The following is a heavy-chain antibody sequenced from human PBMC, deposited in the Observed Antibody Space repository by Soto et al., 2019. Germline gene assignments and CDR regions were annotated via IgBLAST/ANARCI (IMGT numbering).Heavy chain of an antibody. CDR1: GFTFSSYA. CDR3: AKAEAARPYYYCGMDV. Sequence: EVQLLESGGGLVQPGGSLRLSCAASGFTFSSYAMSWVRQAPGKGLEWVSAISGSGGSTYYADSVKGRFTISRDNSKNTLYLQMNSLRAEDTAVYYCAKAEAARPYYYCGMDVWGQGTTVTVSS. J-gene: IGHJ6*02. D-gene: IGHD6-6*01. V-gene: IGHV3-23*01. CDR2: ISGSGGST.